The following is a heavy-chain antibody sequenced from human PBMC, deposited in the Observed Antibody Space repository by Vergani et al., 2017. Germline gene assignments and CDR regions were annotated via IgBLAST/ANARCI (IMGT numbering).Heavy chain of an antibody. V-gene: IGHV3-73*01. Sequence: EVQLVESGGGLVQPGGSLKLSCAASGFTFSGSAMHWVRQASGKGLEWVGRIRSKANSYSTAYAASVKGRFTIYRDNAKNSLYLQMNSLRAEDTAVYYCARGYRSRYGDYWRYFDYWGQGTLVTVSS. CDR2: IRSKANSYST. D-gene: IGHD4-17*01. CDR3: ARGYRSRYGDYWRYFDY. J-gene: IGHJ4*02. CDR1: GFTFSGSA.